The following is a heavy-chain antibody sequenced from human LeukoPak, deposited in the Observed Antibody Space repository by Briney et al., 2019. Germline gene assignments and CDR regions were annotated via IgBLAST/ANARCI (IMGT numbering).Heavy chain of an antibody. D-gene: IGHD5-24*01. CDR1: GFTFSSYS. CDR2: ISSSTSAI. CDR3: ARGDGFHYFDY. Sequence: GGSLRLSCVVSGFTFSSYSMNWVRRAPGKGLEWVSHISSSTSAIYYADSVRGRFTISRDNAQNSLYLHMSSLRDEDTAVYYCARGDGFHYFDYWGQGALVTVS. V-gene: IGHV3-48*02. J-gene: IGHJ4*02.